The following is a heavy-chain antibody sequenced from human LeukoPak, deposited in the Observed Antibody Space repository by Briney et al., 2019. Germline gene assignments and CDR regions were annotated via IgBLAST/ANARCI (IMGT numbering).Heavy chain of an antibody. D-gene: IGHD2-15*01. V-gene: IGHV4-39*01. CDR1: GGSISSSSYY. J-gene: IGHJ6*02. Sequence: SSETLSLTCTVSGGSISSSSYYWGWIRQPPGKGLEWIGSIYYSGSTYYNPSLKSRVTISVDTSKNQFSLKLSSVTAADTAVYYCARVVVAADDYYYYGMDVWGQGTTVTVSS. CDR2: IYYSGST. CDR3: ARVVVAADDYYYYGMDV.